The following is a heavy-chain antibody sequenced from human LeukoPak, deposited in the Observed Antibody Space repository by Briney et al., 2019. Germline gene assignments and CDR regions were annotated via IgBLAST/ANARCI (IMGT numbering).Heavy chain of an antibody. V-gene: IGHV4-59*08. D-gene: IGHD3-22*01. J-gene: IGHJ3*02. CDR2: IYYSESA. CDR1: GGSIRSYY. CDR3: ARVGGYTLSAFDI. Sequence: SETLSLTCTVSGGSIRSYYWSWIRQPPGNGLEWIGYIYYSESANYNPSLKSRITISLDTSKNQFSLKLNSVTAADTAVYYCARVGGYTLSAFDIWGQGTMVTVSS.